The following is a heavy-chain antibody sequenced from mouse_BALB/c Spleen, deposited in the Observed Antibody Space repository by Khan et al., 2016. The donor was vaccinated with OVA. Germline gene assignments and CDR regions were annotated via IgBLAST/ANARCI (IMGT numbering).Heavy chain of an antibody. Sequence: QVQLQQSGAELVKPGASVKLSCKASGYIFTSYYMYWVKPRPGQGLEWIGGINPSNGGTNFNEKFKNKATLTVDKSSSTAYMHLSSLTSEDSAVYYCTRSGWAAFSYWGQGTLVTVSA. V-gene: IGHV1-53*01. J-gene: IGHJ3*02. CDR3: TRSGWAAFSY. D-gene: IGHD1-1*02. CDR1: GYIFTSYY. CDR2: INPSNGGT.